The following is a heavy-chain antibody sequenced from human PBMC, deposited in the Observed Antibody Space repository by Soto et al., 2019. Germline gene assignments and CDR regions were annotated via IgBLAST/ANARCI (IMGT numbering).Heavy chain of an antibody. CDR2: ISAGSDAI. V-gene: IGHV3-48*02. J-gene: IGHJ5*02. CDR3: ARLYTTSRVGAWFDP. Sequence: EGQLVESGGGLVLPGGSLRLSCAASGFIFSTYTLNWVRQAPGKGLEWVSYISAGSDAIHYADSVKGRFTVSRDHAKNSLFLQMNSLRDEDTAVYYCARLYTTSRVGAWFDPWGQGTLVTVSS. CDR1: GFIFSTYT. D-gene: IGHD3-16*01.